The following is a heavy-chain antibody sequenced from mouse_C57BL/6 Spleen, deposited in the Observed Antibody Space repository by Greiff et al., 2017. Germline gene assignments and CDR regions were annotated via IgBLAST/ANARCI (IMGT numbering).Heavy chain of an antibody. V-gene: IGHV1-9*01. Sequence: QVQLKQSGAELMKPGASVKLSCKATGYTFTGYWIEWVKQRPGHGLEWIGEILPGSGSTNYNEKFKGKATFTADTSSNTAYMQLSSLTTEDSAIYYCARTLYYDYDPYYFDCWGQGTTLTVSS. CDR1: GYTFTGYW. D-gene: IGHD2-4*01. CDR3: ARTLYYDYDPYYFDC. CDR2: ILPGSGST. J-gene: IGHJ2*01.